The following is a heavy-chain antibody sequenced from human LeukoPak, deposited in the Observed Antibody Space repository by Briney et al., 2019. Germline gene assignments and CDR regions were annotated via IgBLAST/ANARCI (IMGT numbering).Heavy chain of an antibody. D-gene: IGHD3-10*02. CDR1: GFTFSSYS. Sequence: PGGSLRLSCAASGFTFSSYSMSWVRQAPVKGLEWVSFITSSSSYIYYADSVKGRFTISRDNAKNSLYLQMNSPRAEDTAVYYCAELGITMIGGVWGKGTTVTISS. J-gene: IGHJ6*04. V-gene: IGHV3-21*01. CDR2: ITSSSSYI. CDR3: AELGITMIGGV.